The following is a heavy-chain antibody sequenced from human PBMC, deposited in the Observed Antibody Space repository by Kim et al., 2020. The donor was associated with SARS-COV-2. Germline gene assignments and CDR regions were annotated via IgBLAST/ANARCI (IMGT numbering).Heavy chain of an antibody. CDR3: ARGIAVLKYYYYGMDV. Sequence: SVKGRFTISRDNAKNSLYLQMNSLRAEDTAVYYCARGIAVLKYYYYGMDVWGQGTTVTVSS. J-gene: IGHJ6*02. V-gene: IGHV3-48*03. D-gene: IGHD6-19*01.